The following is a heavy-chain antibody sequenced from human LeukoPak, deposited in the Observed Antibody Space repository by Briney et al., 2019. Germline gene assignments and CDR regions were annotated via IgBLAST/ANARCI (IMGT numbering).Heavy chain of an antibody. V-gene: IGHV3-9*01. CDR1: GFTFKDYG. CDR2: INWYGGGT. Sequence: GRSLRLSCAATGFTFKDYGMHWVRQPPGKGLEWVSSINWYGGGTDYADSVKGRFTISRDNAKNSLYLQLSSLRPEDTALYYCAKHMRATNTYSFFGLDVWGQGTTVTVSS. D-gene: IGHD1-26*01. CDR3: AKHMRATNTYSFFGLDV. J-gene: IGHJ6*02.